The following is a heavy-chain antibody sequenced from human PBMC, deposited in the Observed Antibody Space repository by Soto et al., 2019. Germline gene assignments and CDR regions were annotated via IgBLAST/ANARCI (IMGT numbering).Heavy chain of an antibody. J-gene: IGHJ4*02. D-gene: IGHD4-17*01. V-gene: IGHV4-39*01. CDR2: IYYSGST. CDR1: GGSISSSSYY. CDR3: ARQTDYGDLFDY. Sequence: SDTLSLTCTVSGGSISSSSYYWGWIRQPPGKGLEWIGSIYYSGSTYYNPSLKSRVTISVDTSKNQFSLKLSSVTAADTAVYYCARQTDYGDLFDYWRQGTLVTVSS.